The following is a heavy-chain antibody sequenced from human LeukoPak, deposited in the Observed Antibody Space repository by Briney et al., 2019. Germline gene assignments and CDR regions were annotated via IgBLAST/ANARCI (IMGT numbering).Heavy chain of an antibody. CDR3: ARTRGYSSGWYYFDY. D-gene: IGHD6-19*01. CDR1: GGSFSGYY. J-gene: IGHJ4*02. Sequence: SSETLSLTCAVYGGSFSGYYWSWIRQPPGKGLEWIGEINHSGSTNYNPSLKSRVTMSVDTSKNQFSLKLSSLTAADTAVYYCARTRGYSSGWYYFDYWGQGTLVTVSS. CDR2: INHSGST. V-gene: IGHV4-34*01.